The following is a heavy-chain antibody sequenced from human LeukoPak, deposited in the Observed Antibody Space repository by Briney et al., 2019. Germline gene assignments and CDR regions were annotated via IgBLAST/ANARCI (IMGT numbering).Heavy chain of an antibody. CDR2: IYYSGST. CDR1: GGSISSYY. Sequence: PSETLSLTCTVSGGSISSYYWSWIRQPPGKGLEWIGYIYYSGSTNYNPSLKSRVTISVDTSKNQFSLKLSSVTAADTAVYYCARENGYSYGYGGGNWFDPWGQGTLVTVSS. D-gene: IGHD5-18*01. V-gene: IGHV4-59*01. J-gene: IGHJ5*02. CDR3: ARENGYSYGYGGGNWFDP.